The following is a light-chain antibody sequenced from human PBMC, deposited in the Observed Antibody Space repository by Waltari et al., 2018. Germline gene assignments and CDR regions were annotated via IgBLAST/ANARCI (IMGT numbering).Light chain of an antibody. CDR2: DDS. J-gene: IGLJ3*02. Sequence: QSVLTQPPSVSGAPGQRVTISCTGSTPTVGATYGVYWYQQLPGEAPKLLIHDDSSRPSGVPDRFSGSKSGTSAYLAITGLQAEDEADYYCQSYDGSLTGWVFGGGTNLAVL. V-gene: IGLV1-40*01. CDR3: QSYDGSLTGWV. CDR1: TPTVGATYG.